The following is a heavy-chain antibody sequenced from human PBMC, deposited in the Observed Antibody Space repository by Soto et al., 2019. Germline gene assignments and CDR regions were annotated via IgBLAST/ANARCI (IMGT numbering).Heavy chain of an antibody. V-gene: IGHV4-59*01. CDR3: ARGGNRYSNVASGVGGFDY. J-gene: IGHJ4*02. Sequence: SETLSLTRTVSGASISSSYWSWIRQSPGKGLEWIGYVYHTGSTNYNPSLKSRVTISLDTSKSQFSLNLTSLTTADTAVYFCARGGNRYSNVASGVGGFDYWGQGSLVTVSS. CDR1: GASISSSY. CDR2: VYHTGST. D-gene: IGHD5-12*01.